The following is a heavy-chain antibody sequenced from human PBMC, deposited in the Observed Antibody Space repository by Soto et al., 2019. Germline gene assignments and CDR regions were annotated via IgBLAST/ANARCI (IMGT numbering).Heavy chain of an antibody. J-gene: IGHJ6*02. D-gene: IGHD3-22*01. V-gene: IGHV1-69*06. CDR2: IIPISETT. CDR1: GGTFSSLD. CDR3: ARALLSHSYDSGGYDSYFHAMDV. Sequence: SVKVSCKASGGTFSSLDINWVRQAPGQGLEWMGGIIPISETTNYAQIFQGRVSIVADKSTSTAYMELSRLRSEDTAVYYCARALLSHSYDSGGYDSYFHAMDVWGQGTPVTVSS.